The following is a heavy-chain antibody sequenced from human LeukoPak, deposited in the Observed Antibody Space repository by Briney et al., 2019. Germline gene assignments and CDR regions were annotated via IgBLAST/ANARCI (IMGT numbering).Heavy chain of an antibody. D-gene: IGHD2-15*01. V-gene: IGHV3-23*01. Sequence: GGSLRLSCAASGFTFSSYAMSWVRQAPGKGLEWVSAISGSGGSTYYADSVKGRFTISRDNSKNTLYLQMNSLRAEDTAVYYCARGRRGYCSGGSCYSNPYGMDVWGQGTTVTVSS. CDR2: ISGSGGST. CDR3: ARGRRGYCSGGSCYSNPYGMDV. J-gene: IGHJ6*02. CDR1: GFTFSSYA.